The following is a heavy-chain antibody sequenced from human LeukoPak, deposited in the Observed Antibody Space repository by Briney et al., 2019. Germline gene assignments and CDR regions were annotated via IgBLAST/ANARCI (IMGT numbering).Heavy chain of an antibody. J-gene: IGHJ6*03. CDR1: GGSISSYY. Sequence: SETLSLTCTVSGGSISSYYWSWIRQTPGRGLEWIGYIYYSGSTNFNPSLKSRVTISVDTSKNQFSLKMSSVTAADTAVYFCARGGPPGYYYDYYMDVWGKGTTVTISS. CDR3: ARGGPPGYYYDYYMDV. CDR2: IYYSGST. V-gene: IGHV4-59*01.